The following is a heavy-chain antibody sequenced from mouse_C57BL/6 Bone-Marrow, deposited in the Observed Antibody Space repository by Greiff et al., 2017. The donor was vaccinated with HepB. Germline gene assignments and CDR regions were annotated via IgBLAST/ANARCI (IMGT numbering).Heavy chain of an antibody. Sequence: VQRVESGAELVRPGTSVKVSCKASGYAFTNYLIEWVKQRPGQGLEWIGVINPGSGGTNYNEKFKGKATLTADKSSSTAYMQLSSLTSEDSAVYFCARGGYYDFDYWGQGTTLTVSS. CDR1: GYAFTNYL. V-gene: IGHV1-54*01. D-gene: IGHD2-4*01. CDR2: INPGSGGT. CDR3: ARGGYYDFDY. J-gene: IGHJ2*01.